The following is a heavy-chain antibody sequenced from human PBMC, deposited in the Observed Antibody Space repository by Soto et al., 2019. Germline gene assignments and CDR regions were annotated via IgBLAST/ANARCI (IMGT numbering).Heavy chain of an antibody. V-gene: IGHV3-33*01. CDR3: ARVRGRHYGSGRYSGVDV. CDR2: IWYDGSNK. CDR1: GFTFSIYG. D-gene: IGHD3-10*01. J-gene: IGHJ6*02. Sequence: QVQLVESGGGVVQPGRSLSLSCAASGFTFSIYGMHWVRQAPGKGLEWVAVIWYDGSNKYYADSVKGRFTISRDNSKNTRYLQMDSLSAEDTAMYYCARVRGRHYGSGRYSGVDVWGQGTTVTVSS.